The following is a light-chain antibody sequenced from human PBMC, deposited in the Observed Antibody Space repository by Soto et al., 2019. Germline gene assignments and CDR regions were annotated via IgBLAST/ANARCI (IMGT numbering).Light chain of an antibody. V-gene: IGLV2-14*01. CDR3: SSYTSSSTPFV. Sequence: QSALTQPASVSGSPGQSITISCTGTSSDVGGYNYVSWYQQHPGKAPKLMMYDVSNRPSWVSNRFSGSKSGNTASLTISGLQAEDEADYYCSSYTSSSTPFVFGTGTKVTVL. CDR1: SSDVGGYNY. J-gene: IGLJ1*01. CDR2: DVS.